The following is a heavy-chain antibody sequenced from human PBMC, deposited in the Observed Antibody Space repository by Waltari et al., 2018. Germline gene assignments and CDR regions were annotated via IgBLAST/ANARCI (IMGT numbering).Heavy chain of an antibody. D-gene: IGHD6-6*01. J-gene: IGHJ6*03. CDR1: GASINTKNLH. CDR2: IYYNGIT. V-gene: IGHV4-39*01. CDR3: ARIGSSPYYYYYYMDV. Sequence: QLQLQESGPGLVKPSETLSPSCTVSGASINTKNLHWGWIRQPPGKGLQWIGSIYYNGITFYNPSLKSRVTISVDTSQNQFSLKLSSVTAADTAVYYCARIGSSPYYYYYYMDVWGKGTTVTVSS.